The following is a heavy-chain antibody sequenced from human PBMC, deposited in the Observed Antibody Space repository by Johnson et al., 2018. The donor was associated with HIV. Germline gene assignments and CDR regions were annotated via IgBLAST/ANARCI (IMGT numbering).Heavy chain of an antibody. CDR3: AKDIRYSSGWNAFDI. CDR2: IRYDGSNK. J-gene: IGHJ3*02. CDR1: GFTFSSYG. Sequence: QVQLVESGGGLVQPGGSLRLSCAASGFTFSSYGMHWVRQAPGKGLEWGAFIRYDGSNKYYADSVKGRFTISRDNSKNTLYLQMNSLRAEDTALYYCAKDIRYSSGWNAFDIWGQGTMVTVSS. V-gene: IGHV3-30*02. D-gene: IGHD6-19*01.